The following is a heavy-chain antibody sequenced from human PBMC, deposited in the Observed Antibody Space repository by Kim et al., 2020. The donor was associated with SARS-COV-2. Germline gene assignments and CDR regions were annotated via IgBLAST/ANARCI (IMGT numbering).Heavy chain of an antibody. V-gene: IGHV1-3*01. CDR3: ARYGSGSYYWENYYGMDV. Sequence: DSVKVSCKASGYTFTSYAMHWVRQAPGQRLEWMGWINAGNGNTKYSQKFQGRVTITRDTSASTAYMELSSLRSEDTAVYYCARYGSGSYYWENYYGMDVWGQGTTVTVSS. J-gene: IGHJ6*02. D-gene: IGHD3-10*01. CDR1: GYTFTSYA. CDR2: INAGNGNT.